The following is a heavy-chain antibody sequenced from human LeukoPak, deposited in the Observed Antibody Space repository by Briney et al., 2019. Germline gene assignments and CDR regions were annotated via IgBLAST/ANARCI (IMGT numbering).Heavy chain of an antibody. CDR3: ARGIDMTVSGPFEY. J-gene: IGHJ4*02. Sequence: GTSVKVSCKASGDTFTICAIRWVRQAPGQGLEWMGRIIPILGIANYAQKFQGRVTITADKSTSTAYMELSSLRSEDTAVYYCARGIDMTVSGPFEYWWQGTLVTVSS. CDR2: IIPILGIA. CDR1: GDTFTICA. V-gene: IGHV1-69*04. D-gene: IGHD6-19*01.